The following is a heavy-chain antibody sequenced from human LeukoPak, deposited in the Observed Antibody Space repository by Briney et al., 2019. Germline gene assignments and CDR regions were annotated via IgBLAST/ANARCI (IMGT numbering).Heavy chain of an antibody. CDR3: ARARVVVAATRYYYYGMDV. Sequence: GASVKVSCKASGYTFTSYAMHWVRQAPGQRLEWMGWINAGNGNTKYSQKFQGRVTITRDTSASTAYMELSSLRSEDTAVYYCARARVVVAATRYYYYGMDVWGQGTTVTVSS. D-gene: IGHD2-15*01. CDR2: INAGNGNT. J-gene: IGHJ6*02. CDR1: GYTFTSYA. V-gene: IGHV1-3*01.